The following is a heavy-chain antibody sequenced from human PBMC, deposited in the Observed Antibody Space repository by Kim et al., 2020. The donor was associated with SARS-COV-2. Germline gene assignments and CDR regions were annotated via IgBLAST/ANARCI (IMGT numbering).Heavy chain of an antibody. CDR3: TRDRLDFWSGYTLYYYYYYRDV. CDR1: GFTFGDYA. V-gene: IGHV3-49*04. CDR2: IRSKAYGGTT. D-gene: IGHD3-3*01. Sequence: GGSLRLSCTASGFTFGDYAMSWVRQAPGKGLEWVGFIRSKAYGGTTEYAASVKGRFTISRDDSKSIAYLQMNSLKTEDTAVYYCTRDRLDFWSGYTLYYYYYYRDVWGKGTTDPVSS. J-gene: IGHJ6*03.